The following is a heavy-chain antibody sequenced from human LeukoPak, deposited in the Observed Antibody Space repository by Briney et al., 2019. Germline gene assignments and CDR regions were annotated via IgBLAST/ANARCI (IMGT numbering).Heavy chain of an antibody. CDR1: GGSFSGYY. V-gene: IGHV4-34*04. CDR2: INHSGST. CDR3: ATRGGTYCSGGSCYRMALYY. J-gene: IGHJ4*02. Sequence: SETLSLTCAVYGGSFSGYYWSWIRQPPGKGLEWIGEINHSGSTNHNPSLKSRATISVDTVKTKFSLTRDSVTAADTAVYYCATRGGTYCSGGSCYRMALYYWGQGTLVTVSS. D-gene: IGHD2-15*01.